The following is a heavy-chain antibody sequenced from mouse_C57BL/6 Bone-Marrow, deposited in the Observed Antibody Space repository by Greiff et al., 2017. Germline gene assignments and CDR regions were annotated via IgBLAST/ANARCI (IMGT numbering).Heavy chain of an antibody. CDR1: GYTFTSYG. CDR2: IYPRSGNT. J-gene: IGHJ3*01. V-gene: IGHV1-81*01. Sequence: VQLQQSGAELARPGASVKLSCKASGYTFTSYGISWVKQRTGQGLEWIGEIYPRSGNTYYNEKFKGKATLTADKSSSTAYMELRSLTSEDSAVYFCARRGDLLWYPWFAYWGQGTLVTVSA. D-gene: IGHD2-1*01. CDR3: ARRGDLLWYPWFAY.